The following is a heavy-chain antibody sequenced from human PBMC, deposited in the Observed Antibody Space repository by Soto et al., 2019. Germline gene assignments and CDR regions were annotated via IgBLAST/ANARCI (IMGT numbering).Heavy chain of an antibody. Sequence: GGSLRLSCAASGFTFDDYAMHWVRQVPGKGLEWVSGISWNSGSIDDADSVKGRFTISRDNAKSSLYLQMNSLRAEDTALYYCAKDIRTFLTGPDYWGQGTLVTVSS. J-gene: IGHJ4*02. V-gene: IGHV3-9*01. D-gene: IGHD3-9*01. CDR2: ISWNSGSI. CDR3: AKDIRTFLTGPDY. CDR1: GFTFDDYA.